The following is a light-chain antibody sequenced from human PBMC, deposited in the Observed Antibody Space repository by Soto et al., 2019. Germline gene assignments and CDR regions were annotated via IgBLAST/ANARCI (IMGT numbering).Light chain of an antibody. CDR3: SSYTSGSTGV. CDR2: EVS. CDR1: SSDVGAYNY. Sequence: QSALTQPASVSGSPGQSITISCTGTSSDVGAYNYFSWYQQHPGKAPKLMIYEVSNRPSGVSNRFSGSKSGNTASLTISGLQAEDEGDYYCSSYTSGSTGVFGGGTKLTVL. V-gene: IGLV2-14*01. J-gene: IGLJ3*02.